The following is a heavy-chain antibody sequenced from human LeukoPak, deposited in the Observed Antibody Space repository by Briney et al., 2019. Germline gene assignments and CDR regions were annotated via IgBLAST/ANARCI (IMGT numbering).Heavy chain of an antibody. CDR1: GYTFTSYD. Sequence: ASVKVSCKASGYTFTSYDINWVRQATGQGLEWMGWMNPNSGNTGYAQKFQGRVAMTRNTSISTAYMELSSLRSEDTAVYYCARGTVCGSGGKCSGSWYYDYWGQGTLVTVSS. V-gene: IGHV1-8*01. CDR3: ARGTVCGSGGKCSGSWYYDY. D-gene: IGHD6-13*01. J-gene: IGHJ4*02. CDR2: MNPNSGNT.